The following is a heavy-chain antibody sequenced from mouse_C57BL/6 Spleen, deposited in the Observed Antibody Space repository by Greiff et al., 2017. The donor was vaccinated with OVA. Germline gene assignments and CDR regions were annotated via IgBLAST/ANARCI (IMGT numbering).Heavy chain of an antibody. CDR2: ISSGSSTI. CDR3: ARRLGQDAMDY. CDR1: GFTFSDYG. J-gene: IGHJ4*01. D-gene: IGHD3-3*01. Sequence: EVNLVESGGGLVKPGGSLKLSCAASGFTFSDYGMHWVRQAPEKGLEWVAYISSGSSTIYYADTVKGRFTISRDNAKNTLFLQMTSLRSEDTAMYYCARRLGQDAMDYWGQGTSVTVSS. V-gene: IGHV5-17*01.